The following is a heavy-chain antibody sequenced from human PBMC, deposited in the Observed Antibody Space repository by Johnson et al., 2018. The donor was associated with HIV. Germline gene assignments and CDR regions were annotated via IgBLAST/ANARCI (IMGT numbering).Heavy chain of an antibody. CDR1: GFTFSDYY. CDR2: ISNSGSTI. D-gene: IGHD6-13*01. Sequence: QVQLVESGGGLVKPGGSLRLSCAVSGFTFSDYYMSWIRQAPGNGLGWVLYISNSGSTIFYADSVKGRFTISRDNAMNSLYLQMNSLRAEDTAVYYCATYSSSWYKGGYAFEIWGQGTMVTVSS. CDR3: ATYSSSWYKGGYAFEI. V-gene: IGHV3-11*04. J-gene: IGHJ3*02.